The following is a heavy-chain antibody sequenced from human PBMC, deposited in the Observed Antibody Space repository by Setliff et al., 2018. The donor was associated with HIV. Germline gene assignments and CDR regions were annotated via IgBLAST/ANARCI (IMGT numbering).Heavy chain of an antibody. CDR2: ISSSGSTI. D-gene: IGHD6-19*01. V-gene: IGHV3-48*03. J-gene: IGHJ4*02. CDR3: ARDKAVAGNHRPYYFDY. Sequence: PGGSLRLSCAASGFTFSSYEMNWVRQAPGKGLEWVSYISSSGSTIYYADSVKGRFTISRDNAKNSLYLQMNSLRAEDTAVYYCARDKAVAGNHRPYYFDYWGQGTLVTVSS. CDR1: GFTFSSYE.